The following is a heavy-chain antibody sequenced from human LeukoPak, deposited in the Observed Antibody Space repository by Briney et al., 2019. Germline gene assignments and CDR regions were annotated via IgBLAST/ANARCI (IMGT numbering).Heavy chain of an antibody. CDR1: GFTFTIYA. D-gene: IGHD5-12*01. V-gene: IGHV3-23*01. Sequence: GGSLRLSCAASGFTFTIYAITWVRQAPGKGLEWVSASGSGGSTYYADSVKGRFTISRDNSKNTLYLQMSSLRAEDTAVYYCARLGWATAPLDYWGQGTLVTVSS. J-gene: IGHJ4*02. CDR2: SGSGGST. CDR3: ARLGWATAPLDY.